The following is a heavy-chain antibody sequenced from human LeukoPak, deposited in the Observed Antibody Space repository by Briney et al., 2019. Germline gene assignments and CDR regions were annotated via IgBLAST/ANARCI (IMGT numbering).Heavy chain of an antibody. J-gene: IGHJ5*02. V-gene: IGHV3-30-3*01. D-gene: IGHD3-22*01. CDR1: GFTLSSYA. Sequence: PGGSLRLSCAASGFTLSSYAMHWVRQAPGKGLEWVAVISYDGSNKYYADSVKGRFTISRDNSKNTLYLQMNSLRAEDTAVYYCASDPYYYDSSGYPAWGQGTLVTVSS. CDR2: ISYDGSNK. CDR3: ASDPYYYDSSGYPA.